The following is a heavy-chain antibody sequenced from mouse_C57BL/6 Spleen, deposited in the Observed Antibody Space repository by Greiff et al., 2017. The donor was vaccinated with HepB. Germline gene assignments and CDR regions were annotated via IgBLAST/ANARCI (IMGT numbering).Heavy chain of an antibody. Sequence: VKLQESGAELVKPGASVKISCKASGYAFSSYWMNWVKQRPGKGLEWIGQIYPGDGDTNYNGKFKGKATLTADKSSSTAYMQLSSLTSEDSAVYFCARWDVYYDYDGTWFAYWGQGTLVTVSA. V-gene: IGHV1-80*01. D-gene: IGHD2-4*01. J-gene: IGHJ3*01. CDR1: GYAFSSYW. CDR2: IYPGDGDT. CDR3: ARWDVYYDYDGTWFAY.